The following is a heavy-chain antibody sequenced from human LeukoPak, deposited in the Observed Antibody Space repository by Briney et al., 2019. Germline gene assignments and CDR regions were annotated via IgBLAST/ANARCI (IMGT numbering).Heavy chain of an antibody. CDR3: ARWGGGSYHYYFDY. Sequence: SETLSLTCAVYGGSFSGYYWSWIRQPPGKGLEWIGEINHSGSTNYNPSLKSRVTISVDTSKNQFSLKLSSVTAADTAVYYCARWGGGSYHYYFDYWGQGTLVTVSS. CDR2: INHSGST. V-gene: IGHV4-34*01. CDR1: GGSFSGYY. D-gene: IGHD1-26*01. J-gene: IGHJ4*02.